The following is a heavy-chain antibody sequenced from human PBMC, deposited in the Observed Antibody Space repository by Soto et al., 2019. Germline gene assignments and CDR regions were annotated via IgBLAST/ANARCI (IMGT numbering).Heavy chain of an antibody. J-gene: IGHJ4*02. CDR3: TRISTAFDS. D-gene: IGHD2-21*02. Sequence: RLQESGPGLVKPSDTVSLTCSVSGDSINKFYWGWIRQAPGKGLEWIAYIYHRGEAFYNPSLKSRVTILVDKSKEQFSLIVTSVTAADTAVYFCTRISTAFDSWGQGILVTVSS. CDR1: GDSINKFY. V-gene: IGHV4-59*07. CDR2: IYHRGEA.